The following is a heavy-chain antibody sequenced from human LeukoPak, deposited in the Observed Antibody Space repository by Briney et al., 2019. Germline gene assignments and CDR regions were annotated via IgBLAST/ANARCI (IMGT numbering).Heavy chain of an antibody. D-gene: IGHD6-19*01. CDR1: GGSFGDYY. CDR2: INHSGST. V-gene: IGHV4-34*01. J-gene: IGHJ4*02. Sequence: SETLSLTCAVFGGSFGDYYWSWIRQPPGKGLEWVGEINHSGSTNYNPSLKSRVTISVATSKNQFSLKLSSVTAADTAVYHCARSPIAVARLGYWGQGTLVTVSS. CDR3: ARSPIAVARLGY.